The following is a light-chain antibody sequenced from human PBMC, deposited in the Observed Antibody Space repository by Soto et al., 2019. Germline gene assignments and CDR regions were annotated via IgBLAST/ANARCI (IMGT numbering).Light chain of an antibody. CDR2: GNS. CDR1: SSNIGAGYD. Sequence: QSVLTQPPSVSGAPGQRVTISCTGSSSNIGAGYDLHWYQQLPGTAPKLLIYGNSNRPSGVPDRFSGSKSGTSASLAITGLQAEDEADYYCQSYDSSLSGGVVFGGGTKLTVL. J-gene: IGLJ2*01. V-gene: IGLV1-40*01. CDR3: QSYDSSLSGGVV.